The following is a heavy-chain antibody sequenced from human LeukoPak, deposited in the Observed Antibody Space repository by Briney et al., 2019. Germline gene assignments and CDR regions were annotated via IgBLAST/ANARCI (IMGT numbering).Heavy chain of an antibody. CDR3: ATDLDSSGYYLGAFDI. Sequence: ASVKVSCKVSGYTLTELSMHWVRPAPGKGLEWMGGFDPEDGETIYAQKFQGRVTMTEDTSTDTAYMELSSLRSEATAVYYCATDLDSSGYYLGAFDIWGQGTMVTVSS. CDR1: GYTLTELS. J-gene: IGHJ3*02. D-gene: IGHD3-22*01. V-gene: IGHV1-24*01. CDR2: FDPEDGET.